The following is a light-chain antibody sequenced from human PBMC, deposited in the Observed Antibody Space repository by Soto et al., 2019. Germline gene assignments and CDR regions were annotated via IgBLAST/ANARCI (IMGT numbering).Light chain of an antibody. J-gene: IGKJ1*01. CDR1: QSVRSY. CDR2: DAS. Sequence: EIVLTQSPATLSLSPGDRATLSCRASQSVRSYLSWYQQKSGQAPRLLIYDASNRATGIPARFSGSGSGTDFTLTISSLEPEDFAVYYCQQRSNWPRTFGQGTKVDIK. V-gene: IGKV3-11*01. CDR3: QQRSNWPRT.